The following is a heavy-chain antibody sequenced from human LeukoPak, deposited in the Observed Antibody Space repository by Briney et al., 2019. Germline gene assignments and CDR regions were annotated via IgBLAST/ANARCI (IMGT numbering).Heavy chain of an antibody. V-gene: IGHV3-21*01. J-gene: IGHJ4*02. CDR1: GFTFGSYS. Sequence: GGSLRLSCAASGFTFGSYSMNWVRQAPGKGLEWVSSISSSSSYIYYADSVKGRFTISRDNAKNSLYLQMNSLRAEDTAVYYCARDRDDYGGNSYFDYWGQGTLVTVSS. CDR2: ISSSSSYI. D-gene: IGHD4-23*01. CDR3: ARDRDDYGGNSYFDY.